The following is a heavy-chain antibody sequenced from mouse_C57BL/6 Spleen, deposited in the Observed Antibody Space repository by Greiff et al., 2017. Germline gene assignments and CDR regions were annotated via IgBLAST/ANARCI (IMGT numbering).Heavy chain of an antibody. Sequence: EVKLMESVAELVRPGASVKLSCTASGFNIKNTYMHWVKQRPEQGLEWIGRIDPANGNTKYAPKFQGKATITADTSSNTAYLQLSSLTSEDTAIYYCARRRTGDFNWYFDVWGTGTTVTVSS. D-gene: IGHD4-1*01. CDR1: GFNIKNTY. J-gene: IGHJ1*03. CDR3: ARRRTGDFNWYFDV. CDR2: IDPANGNT. V-gene: IGHV14-3*01.